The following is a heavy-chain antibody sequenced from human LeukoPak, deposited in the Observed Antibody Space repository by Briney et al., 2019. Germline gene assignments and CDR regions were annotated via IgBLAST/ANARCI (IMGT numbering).Heavy chain of an antibody. D-gene: IGHD5-18*01. CDR2: IYSGGST. V-gene: IGHV3-53*01. CDR1: GFTVSSNY. CDR3: ARDRRRVSSYFGYFDL. J-gene: IGHJ2*01. Sequence: PGGSVRLSCAASGFTVSSNYMSWVRQAPGKGLEWVSVIYSGGSTYYADSVKGRFTISRDNSKNTLYLQMNSLRAEDTAVYYCARDRRRVSSYFGYFDLWGRGTLVTVSS.